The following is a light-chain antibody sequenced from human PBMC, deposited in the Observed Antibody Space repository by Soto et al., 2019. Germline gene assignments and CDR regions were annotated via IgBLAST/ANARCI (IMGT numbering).Light chain of an antibody. Sequence: QSVLTQPPSASGSPGQSVAISCTGTSSDVGGYDYVSWFQQNPGKAPKLMIYDVTKRPSGVPDRFSGSKSGNTASLTVSGLQAGDEAYYYCASYGGYYVVFGGGTKVTVL. CDR3: ASYGGYYVV. CDR1: SSDVGGYDY. J-gene: IGLJ2*01. CDR2: DVT. V-gene: IGLV2-8*01.